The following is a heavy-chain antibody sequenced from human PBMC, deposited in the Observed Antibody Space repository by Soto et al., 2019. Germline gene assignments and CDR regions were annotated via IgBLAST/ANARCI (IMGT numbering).Heavy chain of an antibody. Sequence: QVQLVQSGAEVKKPGASVKVSCKASGYTFTSYGISWVRQAPGQGLEWMGWISAYNGNTNYAQKLQGRVTMTTDTSTSTDYMELRSLRYDDTAVYYCARDGVGISSWPYYYYGMDVWGQGTTVTVSS. CDR3: ARDGVGISSWPYYYYGMDV. V-gene: IGHV1-18*04. J-gene: IGHJ6*02. CDR2: ISAYNGNT. CDR1: GYTFTSYG. D-gene: IGHD6-13*01.